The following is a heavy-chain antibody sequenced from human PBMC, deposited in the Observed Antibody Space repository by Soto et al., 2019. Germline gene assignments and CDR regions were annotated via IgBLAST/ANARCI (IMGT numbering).Heavy chain of an antibody. CDR2: ISSDGRNT. V-gene: IGHV3-30*04. Sequence: PGGSLRLSCIASGFTFSNYAVHWVRQAPGKGLEWVAFISSDGRNTYYADSVKGRFTISRDNSKNTLYLQMNSLRAEDTAVYFCARAQHGQYHYFDYWGQGTLVTVS. CDR1: GFTFSNYA. D-gene: IGHD4-4*01. J-gene: IGHJ4*02. CDR3: ARAQHGQYHYFDY.